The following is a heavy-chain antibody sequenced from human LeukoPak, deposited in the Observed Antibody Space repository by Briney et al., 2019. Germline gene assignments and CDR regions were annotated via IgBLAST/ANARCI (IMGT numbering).Heavy chain of an antibody. CDR1: GFTFSSYW. V-gene: IGHV3-48*01. Sequence: PGGSLRLSCAASGFTFSSYWMSWVRQAPGKGLEWVSYISSSSSTIYYADSVKGRFTISRDNAKNSLYLQMNSLGADDTAVYYCARGRFCSSSSCTSFDYWGQGNLVTVSS. J-gene: IGHJ4*02. CDR3: ARGRFCSSSSCTSFDY. CDR2: ISSSSSTI. D-gene: IGHD2-2*01.